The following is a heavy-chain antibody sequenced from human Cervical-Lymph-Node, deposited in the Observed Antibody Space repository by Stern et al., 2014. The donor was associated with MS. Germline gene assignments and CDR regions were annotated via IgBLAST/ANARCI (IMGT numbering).Heavy chain of an antibody. J-gene: IGHJ6*02. CDR1: GGSISSGGYY. CDR3: ARDEYDSYGMDV. D-gene: IGHD3-3*01. Sequence: QMQLVQSGPGLVKPSQTLSLSCTVSGGSISSGGYYWSWIRQHPGKGLEWIGYIYYSGSTYYNPSLKSRAIISIDTSKTQFSLRLSSVTAADTAIYYCARDEYDSYGMDVWGQGTTVTVSS. V-gene: IGHV4-31*03. CDR2: IYYSGST.